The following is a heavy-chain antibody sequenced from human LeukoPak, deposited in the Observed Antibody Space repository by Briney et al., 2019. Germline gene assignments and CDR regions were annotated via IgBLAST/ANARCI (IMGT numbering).Heavy chain of an antibody. CDR1: GWSFNDYY. CDR3: ARDQVPAARGYNWFDP. J-gene: IGHJ5*02. Sequence: PSETLSLTCAVYGWSFNDYYWNWVRQPPGKGLEWIGEINARGDTNYNPSLKSRVTISVDSSKNQFSLTLTSMIAADTAIYYCARDQVPAARGYNWFDPWGQGTLVTVSS. D-gene: IGHD2-2*01. V-gene: IGHV4-34*01. CDR2: INARGDT.